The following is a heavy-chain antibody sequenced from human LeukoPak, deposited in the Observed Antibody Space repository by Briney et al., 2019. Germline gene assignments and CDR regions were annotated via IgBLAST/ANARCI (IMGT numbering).Heavy chain of an antibody. D-gene: IGHD4-17*01. CDR3: AKDPEDYGDSNYFDY. V-gene: IGHV3-23*01. CDR2: ISGSGGST. CDR1: GFTLSSYA. J-gene: IGHJ4*02. Sequence: GGSLRLSCAASGFTLSSYAMSWVRQAPGKGLEWVSAISGSGGSTYYADSVKGRFTISRDNSKNTLYLQMNSLRAEDTAVYYCAKDPEDYGDSNYFDYWGQGTLVTVSS.